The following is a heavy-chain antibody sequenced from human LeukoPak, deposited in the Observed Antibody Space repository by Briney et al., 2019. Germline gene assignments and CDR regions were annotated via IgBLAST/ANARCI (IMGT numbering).Heavy chain of an antibody. CDR1: GGSISGYSSY. D-gene: IGHD4-17*01. Sequence: SETLSLTCTVSGGSISGYSSYWGWIRQPPGKGLEWIVYYSGITYYNPSLKSRVTISVDTSKNQFSLKLSSVTAADTAVYYCARGMTTIYYYYYGMDVWGQGTTVTVSS. J-gene: IGHJ6*02. CDR2: YYSGIT. V-gene: IGHV4-39*07. CDR3: ARGMTTIYYYYYGMDV.